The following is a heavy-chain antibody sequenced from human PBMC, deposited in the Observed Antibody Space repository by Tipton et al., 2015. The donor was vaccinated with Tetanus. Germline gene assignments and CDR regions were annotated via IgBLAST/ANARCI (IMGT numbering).Heavy chain of an antibody. V-gene: IGHV4-59*06. Sequence: TLSFTCTVSGGSISSYYWSWIRQHPGEGLEWIGYISNSGSTYYNPSLKSRVTISVDTSQKQISLKVNSVTAADTAVYYCARDRGVRGGYYYYHGMDVWGQGTTVTVSS. D-gene: IGHD3-10*01. J-gene: IGHJ6*02. CDR2: ISNSGST. CDR1: GGSISSYY. CDR3: ARDRGVRGGYYYYHGMDV.